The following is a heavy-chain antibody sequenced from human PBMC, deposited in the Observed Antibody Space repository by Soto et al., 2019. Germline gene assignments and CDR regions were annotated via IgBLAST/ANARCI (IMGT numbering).Heavy chain of an antibody. D-gene: IGHD6-19*01. CDR2: IYYSGST. Sequence: SETLSLTCAVSGDSMSSRDYYWGWIRERPGKGLEWIGSIYYSGSTYYNPSLQSRVAISVDTSKNQFSLKLKSVTAADTAIYYCARRTVNIRTFYSGLKTHCFDYWGQGAPVTVSS. J-gene: IGHJ4*02. CDR1: GDSMSSRDYY. CDR3: ARRTVNIRTFYSGLKTHCFDY. V-gene: IGHV4-39*01.